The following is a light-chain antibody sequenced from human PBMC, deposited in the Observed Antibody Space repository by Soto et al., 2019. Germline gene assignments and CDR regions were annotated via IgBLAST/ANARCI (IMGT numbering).Light chain of an antibody. CDR3: MQGTHWPRT. J-gene: IGKJ2*01. Sequence: DAVMTQSPLSLSVIVGQPASISCRSSRSLVYSDGNTYLAWLQQRPGQSPRRLIYKVSYRDSGVPDRFSGSGSGTDFTLKISRVEAEDVGIYYCMQGTHWPRTFGQGTKLEIK. CDR2: KVS. V-gene: IGKV2-30*01. CDR1: RSLVYSDGNTY.